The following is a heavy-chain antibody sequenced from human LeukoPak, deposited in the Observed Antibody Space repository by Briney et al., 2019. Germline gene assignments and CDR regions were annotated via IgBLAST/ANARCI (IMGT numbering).Heavy chain of an antibody. Sequence: SETLSLTCTVSGGSISSSSYYWGWIRQPPGKGLEWIGSIYYSGSTYYNPSLKSRVTISVDTSKNQFSLKLSSVTAADTAVYYCARVDDYVWGSYRFDYWGQGTLVTVSS. V-gene: IGHV4-39*07. CDR3: ARVDDYVWGSYRFDY. CDR1: GGSISSSSYY. CDR2: IYYSGST. J-gene: IGHJ4*02. D-gene: IGHD3-16*02.